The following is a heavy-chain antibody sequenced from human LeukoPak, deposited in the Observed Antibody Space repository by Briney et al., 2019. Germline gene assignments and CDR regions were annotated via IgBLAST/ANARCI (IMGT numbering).Heavy chain of an antibody. D-gene: IGHD5-12*01. CDR3: AKRIVPTRVFDY. CDR2: ISDTGGTT. J-gene: IGHJ4*02. Sequence: GGSLRLSCAASGFTFSSYAMSWVRQAPGKGLEWVSAISDTGGTTYYADSVKGRFTTSRDNSKNTLYLQMNSLRAEDTAVYYCAKRIVPTRVFDYWGQGTLVTVSS. CDR1: GFTFSSYA. V-gene: IGHV3-23*01.